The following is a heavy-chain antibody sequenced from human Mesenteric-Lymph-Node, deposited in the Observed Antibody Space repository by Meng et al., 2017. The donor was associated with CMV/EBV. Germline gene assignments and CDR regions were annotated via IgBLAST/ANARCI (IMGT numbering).Heavy chain of an antibody. CDR1: GFTVSSNY. CDR2: IYSGGST. D-gene: IGHD3-3*02. V-gene: IGHV3-53*01. J-gene: IGHJ4*02. CDR3: ARVSLARVDY. Sequence: GESLKISCAASGFTVSSNYMSWVRQAPGKGLEWVSVIYSGGSTYYADSVKGRFTISRDDSKNTLYLQMNSLRAEDTAVYYCARVSLARVDYWGQGTLVTVSS.